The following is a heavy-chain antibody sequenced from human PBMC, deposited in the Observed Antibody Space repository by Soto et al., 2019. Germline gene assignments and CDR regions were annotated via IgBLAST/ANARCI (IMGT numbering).Heavy chain of an antibody. J-gene: IGHJ5*02. D-gene: IGHD3-10*01. V-gene: IGHV1-8*02. CDR3: ARTLRYYGSGTEGWFDP. CDR1: GYTFTSYD. Sequence: QVQLVQSGAEVKKPGASVKVSCKASGYTFTSYDINWVRQATGQGLEWMGGMNPNSGNTGYAQKFQGRVTMTRNTSISTAYMELSSLRSEDTAVYYCARTLRYYGSGTEGWFDPWGQGTLVTVSS. CDR2: MNPNSGNT.